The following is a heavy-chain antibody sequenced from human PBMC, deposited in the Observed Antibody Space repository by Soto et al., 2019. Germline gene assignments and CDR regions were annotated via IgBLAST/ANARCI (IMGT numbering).Heavy chain of an antibody. Sequence: GGSLRLSCAASGFTFSSYSMSWVRQAPGKGLEWVSAIGGSGHSTYYTDSVKGRFTISRDNSKNTLYLQMNSLRAEDTAVFYCAKDKHTSTWYFDYWGQGALVTVSS. CDR3: AKDKHTSTWYFDY. CDR2: IGGSGHST. V-gene: IGHV3-23*01. D-gene: IGHD6-13*01. J-gene: IGHJ4*02. CDR1: GFTFSSYS.